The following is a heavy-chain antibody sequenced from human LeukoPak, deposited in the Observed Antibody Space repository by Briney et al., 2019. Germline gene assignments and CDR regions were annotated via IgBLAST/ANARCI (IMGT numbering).Heavy chain of an antibody. J-gene: IGHJ4*02. CDR3: ARLTRLSTSPDRYYLDY. CDR2: IYTSGGT. Sequence: PSETLSLTCTVSGDSISSYYWSWIRQPPGKGLEWIGYIYTSGGTNYIPSLKGRATISIDTSKNQFYLKLSSVTAADSAVYYCARLTRLSTSPDRYYLDYWGQGTLVTVSS. CDR1: GDSISSYY. V-gene: IGHV4-4*09. D-gene: IGHD6-6*01.